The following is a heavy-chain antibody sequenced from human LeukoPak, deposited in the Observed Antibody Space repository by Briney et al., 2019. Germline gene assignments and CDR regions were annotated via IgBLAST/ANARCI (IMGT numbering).Heavy chain of an antibody. J-gene: IGHJ4*02. Sequence: SETLSLTCTVSGGSISSYSWSWVRQPPWAGLEWLAYIYYTGSTNYNPSLKTRLTISVDTSKNQFSLRLNSVTAADTAVYYCARFSQYYDSPTHYLDYWGQGILVTVSS. V-gene: IGHV4-59*08. CDR2: IYYTGST. CDR3: ARFSQYYDSPTHYLDY. CDR1: GGSISSYS. D-gene: IGHD3-22*01.